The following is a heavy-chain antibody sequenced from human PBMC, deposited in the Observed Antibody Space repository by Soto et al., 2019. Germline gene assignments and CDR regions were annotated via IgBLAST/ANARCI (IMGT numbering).Heavy chain of an antibody. Sequence: SETLSLTCAVYGGSFSGYYWSWIRQPPGKGLEWIGEINHSGSTNYNPSLKSRVTISVDTSKNQFSLKLSSVTAADTAVYYCARGARITIFGVVIVYNWFDPWGQGTLVTAPQ. CDR2: INHSGST. D-gene: IGHD3-3*01. CDR1: GGSFSGYY. J-gene: IGHJ5*02. CDR3: ARGARITIFGVVIVYNWFDP. V-gene: IGHV4-34*01.